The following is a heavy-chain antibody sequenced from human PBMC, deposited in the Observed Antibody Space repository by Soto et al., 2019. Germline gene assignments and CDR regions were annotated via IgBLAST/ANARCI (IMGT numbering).Heavy chain of an antibody. D-gene: IGHD3-10*01. CDR2: IYYSGST. Sequence: SETLSLTCTVSGGSISSYYWSWIRQPPGKGLEWIGHIYYSGSTNYNPSLKSRVTISVDTSKNQFSLKLSSVTAADTAVYYCARASEYGSGSYLALYYYYGMDAWGQGTTVTVS. CDR1: GGSISSYY. J-gene: IGHJ6*02. V-gene: IGHV4-59*01. CDR3: ARASEYGSGSYLALYYYYGMDA.